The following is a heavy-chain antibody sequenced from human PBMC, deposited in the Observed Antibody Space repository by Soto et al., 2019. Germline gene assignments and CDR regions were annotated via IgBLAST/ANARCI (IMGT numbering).Heavy chain of an antibody. Sequence: EVQLLESGGALVQPGGSLRLACAASGFTFNNFAMSWVRQAPGKGLEWVSGITASGSFTYYSASVKGRFTISRDNRKNTLPLKPDCLEGEDTASYYWLKISSGWNHFDYWAREPWSPSPQ. CDR1: GFTFNNFA. D-gene: IGHD6-25*01. V-gene: IGHV3-23*01. CDR2: ITASGSFT. J-gene: IGHJ4*02. CDR3: LKISSGWNHFDY.